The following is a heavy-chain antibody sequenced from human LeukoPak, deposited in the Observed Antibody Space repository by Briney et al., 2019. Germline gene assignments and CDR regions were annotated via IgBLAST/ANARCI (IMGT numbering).Heavy chain of an antibody. CDR3: ARGASSSWSYFDY. D-gene: IGHD6-13*01. Sequence: GGSLRLSCAASGFTFSIYGMHWVRQAPGKGLEWVAVIWYDGSNKYYADSVKGRFTISRDNSKNTLYLQMNSLRAEDTAVYYCARGASSSWSYFDYWGQGTLVTVSS. CDR1: GFTFSIYG. CDR2: IWYDGSNK. V-gene: IGHV3-33*01. J-gene: IGHJ4*02.